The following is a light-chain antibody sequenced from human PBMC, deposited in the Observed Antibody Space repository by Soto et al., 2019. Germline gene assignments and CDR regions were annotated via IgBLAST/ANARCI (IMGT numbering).Light chain of an antibody. J-gene: IGKJ1*01. CDR1: QGIRND. CDR2: AAS. CDR3: LHDYDYLGT. Sequence: IQIAQCPTSVPASLGISVKITCRASQGIRNDLGWYQQKPGKAPKLLIYAASSLQSGVPSRFSGSGSGTDFNLIISRLQHEDFATYYILHDYDYLGTIGEGTRVDIK. V-gene: IGKV1-6*01.